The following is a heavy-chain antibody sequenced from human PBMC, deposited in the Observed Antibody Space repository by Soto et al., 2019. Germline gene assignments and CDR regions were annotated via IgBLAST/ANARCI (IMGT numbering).Heavy chain of an antibody. CDR3: GRDKEVLISMVRGVILYGMDA. Sequence: QEPLVQSGAEVKKPGASVKVSCKASGYAFTAYYIHWVRQAPGQGLEWMGWINPYSGDTNYAQKCQGWVTMTGDTAFRTAYMELSRAKSDDTAVYYCGRDKEVLISMVRGVILYGMDAWGQGTTVTVAS. D-gene: IGHD3-10*01. CDR1: GYAFTAYY. CDR2: INPYSGDT. J-gene: IGHJ6*02. V-gene: IGHV1-2*04.